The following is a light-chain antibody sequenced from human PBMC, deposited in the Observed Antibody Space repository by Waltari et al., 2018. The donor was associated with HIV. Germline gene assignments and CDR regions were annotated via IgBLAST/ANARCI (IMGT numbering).Light chain of an antibody. V-gene: IGKV4-1*01. CDR2: WAS. Sequence: DIVMTQSPDYLAVSLGDRATINCQSSRSVLFSSNNKNYVAWYQQKPGQPPKLLFYWASTRESGVPDRFSGSGSGTDFTLTISSLQAEDVAVYYCQQYYSSPLTFGGGTKVEIK. CDR3: QQYYSSPLT. CDR1: RSVLFSSNNKNY. J-gene: IGKJ4*01.